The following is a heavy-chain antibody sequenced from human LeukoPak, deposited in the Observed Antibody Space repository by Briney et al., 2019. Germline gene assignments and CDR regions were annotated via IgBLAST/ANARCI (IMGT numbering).Heavy chain of an antibody. D-gene: IGHD1-26*01. CDR2: ISSVSSNI. CDR3: ARDLHSGAYTFDY. CDR1: GFIFSSFG. V-gene: IGHV3-48*02. J-gene: IGHJ4*02. Sequence: GSLILSCAASGFIFSSFGMNWVRQAPGKGLEWVSYISSVSSNIHYADSVKGRFTISRDNVQSSLYLQMNSLRDEDTAVYYCARDLHSGAYTFDYWGQGALVTVSS.